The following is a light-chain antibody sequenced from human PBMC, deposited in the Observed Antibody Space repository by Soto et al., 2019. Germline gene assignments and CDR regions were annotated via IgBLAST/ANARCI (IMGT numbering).Light chain of an antibody. CDR1: SSDVGGYNY. J-gene: IGLJ2*01. CDR2: EVN. Sequence: QSALTQPASVSGSPGQSITISCTGTSSDVGGYNYVSWYQQHPGKAPKLMIYEVNNRPSGVSNRFSGSKSGNTASLTISGLQAEDEADYYCSSYTSSSTPLVVFGGGTKLTVL. V-gene: IGLV2-14*01. CDR3: SSYTSSSTPLVV.